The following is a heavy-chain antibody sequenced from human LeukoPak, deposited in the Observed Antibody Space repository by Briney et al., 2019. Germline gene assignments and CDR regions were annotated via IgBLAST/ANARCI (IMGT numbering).Heavy chain of an antibody. D-gene: IGHD6-19*01. CDR1: GFIFSSHA. CDR2: ISWNSGSI. Sequence: GGSLRLSCAASGFIFSSHAMNWVRQAPGKVLEWVSGISWNSGSIGYADSVKGRFTISRDNAKNSLYLQMNSLRAEDTALYYCAKDKKLAGNYYYMDVWGKGTTVTISS. CDR3: AKDKKLAGNYYYMDV. V-gene: IGHV3-9*01. J-gene: IGHJ6*03.